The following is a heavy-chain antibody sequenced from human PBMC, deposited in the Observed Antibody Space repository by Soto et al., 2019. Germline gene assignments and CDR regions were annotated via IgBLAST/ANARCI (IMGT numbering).Heavy chain of an antibody. CDR3: ARDPGSITSPDRVHFDY. V-gene: IGHV3-53*01. Sequence: GGSLRLSCAASGFTVSSNYMSWVRQAPGKGLECVSVIYSGGSTYYADSVKGRFTISRDNSKNTLYLQMNSLRAEDTAVYYCARDPGSITSPDRVHFDYWGQGTLVTVSS. D-gene: IGHD3-10*01. CDR1: GFTVSSNY. J-gene: IGHJ4*02. CDR2: IYSGGST.